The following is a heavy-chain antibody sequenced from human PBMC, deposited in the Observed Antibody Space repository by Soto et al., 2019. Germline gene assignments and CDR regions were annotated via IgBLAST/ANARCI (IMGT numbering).Heavy chain of an antibody. V-gene: IGHV4-59*01. D-gene: IGHD4-4*01. CDR2: IYYSGST. Sequence: PSETLSLTCTVSGGSISSYYWSWIRQPPGKGLEWIGYIYYSGSTNYNPSLQGRVTMTTDTSTSTAYMELRSLRSDDTAVYYCARVFPSRSNYFDYWGQGTLVTVSS. J-gene: IGHJ4*02. CDR1: GGSISSYY. CDR3: ARVFPSRSNYFDY.